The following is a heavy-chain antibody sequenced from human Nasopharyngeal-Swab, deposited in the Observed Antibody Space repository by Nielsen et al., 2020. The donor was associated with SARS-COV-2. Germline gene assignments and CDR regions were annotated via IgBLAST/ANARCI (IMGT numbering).Heavy chain of an antibody. CDR3: AKEGLEDGGAFDI. J-gene: IGHJ3*02. V-gene: IGHV3-30*18. D-gene: IGHD3-16*01. CDR2: ISYDGSNK. Sequence: WIRQPAGKGLEWVAVISYDGSNKYYADSVKGRFTISRDNSKNTLYLQMNSLRAEDTAVYYCAKEGLEDGGAFDIWGQGTMVTVSS.